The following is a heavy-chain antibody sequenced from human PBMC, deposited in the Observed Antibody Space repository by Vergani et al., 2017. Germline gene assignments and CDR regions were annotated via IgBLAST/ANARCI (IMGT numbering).Heavy chain of an antibody. Sequence: EVQLVESGGGLVKPGGSLRLSCAASGFTFSNAWMRGVRQSPGKGLEWVGRIQSKTDGGTTDYAAPVKGRFTISRDDSKNTLYLQMNSLKTEDTAVYYCTLFVAEFDYWGQGTLVTVSS. CDR2: IQSKTDGGTT. D-gene: IGHD3-10*02. CDR1: GFTFSNAW. J-gene: IGHJ4*02. V-gene: IGHV3-15*01. CDR3: TLFVAEFDY.